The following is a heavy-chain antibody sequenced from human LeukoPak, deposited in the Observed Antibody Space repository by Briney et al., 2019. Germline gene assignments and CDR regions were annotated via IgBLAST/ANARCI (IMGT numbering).Heavy chain of an antibody. CDR1: GGTFISYA. D-gene: IGHD6-13*01. Sequence: ASVKVSCKASGGTFISYAISWVRQAPGQGLEWMGGIIPIFGTANYAQKFQGRVTITADEFTSTAYMELSSLRSEDTAVYYCAREGSAGTWYFDLWGRGTLVTVSS. CDR3: AREGSAGTWYFDL. V-gene: IGHV1-69*13. J-gene: IGHJ2*01. CDR2: IIPIFGTA.